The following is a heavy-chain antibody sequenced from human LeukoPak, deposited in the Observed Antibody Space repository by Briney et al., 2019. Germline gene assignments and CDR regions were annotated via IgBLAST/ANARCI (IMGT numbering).Heavy chain of an antibody. CDR3: ARNPDEIQLWLLRY. V-gene: IGHV1-69*13. D-gene: IGHD5-18*01. J-gene: IGHJ4*02. Sequence: SVKVSCKASGGTFSSYAISWVRQAPGQGLEWMGGIIPIFGTANYAQKFQGRVTITADESTSTAYMELSSLRSENTAVYYCARNPDEIQLWLLRYWGQGTLVTVSS. CDR1: GGTFSSYA. CDR2: IIPIFGTA.